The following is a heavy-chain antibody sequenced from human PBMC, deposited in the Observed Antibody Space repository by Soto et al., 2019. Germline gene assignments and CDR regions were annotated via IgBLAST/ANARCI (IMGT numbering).Heavy chain of an antibody. CDR1: GFTFSDYY. D-gene: IGHD3-16*02. Sequence: QVQLGESGGGLVKPGGSLRLSCAASGFTFSDYYMSWIRQAQGKGLEWVSDISSSGSTIYYADSMKGRFTISRDNAKNSLYLQMNSLRAEDTAVYYCARGPYNYVWGSDPPHFDYWGQGTLVTVSS. CDR2: ISSSGSTI. CDR3: ARGPYNYVWGSDPPHFDY. J-gene: IGHJ4*02. V-gene: IGHV3-11*01.